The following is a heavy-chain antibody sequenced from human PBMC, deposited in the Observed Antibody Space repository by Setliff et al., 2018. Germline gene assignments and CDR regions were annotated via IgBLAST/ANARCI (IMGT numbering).Heavy chain of an antibody. CDR3: AREWADKWELLGPFDY. D-gene: IGHD1-26*01. CDR2: IYYSGST. J-gene: IGHJ4*02. CDR1: GGSITDRNW. Sequence: SETLSLTCALSGGSITDRNWWNWVRQPPGKGLEWIGSIYYSGSTYYNPSLKSRVTISVDTSKNQFSLKLSSVTAADTAVYYCAREWADKWELLGPFDYWGQGTLVTVSS. V-gene: IGHV4-4*02.